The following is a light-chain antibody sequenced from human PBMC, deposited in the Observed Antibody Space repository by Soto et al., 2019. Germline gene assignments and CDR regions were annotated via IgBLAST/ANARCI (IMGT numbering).Light chain of an antibody. V-gene: IGKV3-20*01. CDR3: RQYNNWPRT. CDR2: GAS. CDR1: QSVSSSY. Sequence: EIVLTQSPGTLSLSPGERATLSCRASQSVSSSYLAWYQQKPGQAPRLLIYGASSRATGIPDRFSGSGSGTEFTLTISSLQSEDFAVYYCRQYNNWPRTFGQGTKVDIK. J-gene: IGKJ1*01.